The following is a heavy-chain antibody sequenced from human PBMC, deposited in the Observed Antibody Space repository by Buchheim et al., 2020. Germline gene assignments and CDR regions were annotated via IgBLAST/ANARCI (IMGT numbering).Heavy chain of an antibody. V-gene: IGHV3-23*01. D-gene: IGHD6-13*01. CDR1: GFTFSSYA. J-gene: IGHJ6*02. CDR2: ISCSGGST. CDR3: AKHPRDSSWYRYYGMDV. Sequence: EVQLLESGGGLVQPGGSLRLSCAASGFTFSSYAMSWVRQAPGKGLEWVSAISCSGGSTYYADSVKGRFTISRANSKNTLYLQMNSLRAEDTAVYYCAKHPRDSSWYRYYGMDVWGQGTT.